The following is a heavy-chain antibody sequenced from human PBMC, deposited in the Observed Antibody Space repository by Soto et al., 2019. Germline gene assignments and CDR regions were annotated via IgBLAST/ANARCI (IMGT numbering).Heavy chain of an antibody. J-gene: IGHJ5*02. CDR3: ATVGFLEWSPNNNWFDP. CDR2: IYYSGST. CDR1: GGSISSYY. Sequence: QVQLQESGPGLVKPSETLSLTCTVSGGSISSYYWSWIRQPPGKGLEWIGYIYYSGSTNYNPSLKSRVTISVDTSKNQFSLKLSSVTAADTAVYYCATVGFLEWSPNNNWFDPWGQGTLVTVSS. D-gene: IGHD3-3*01. V-gene: IGHV4-59*08.